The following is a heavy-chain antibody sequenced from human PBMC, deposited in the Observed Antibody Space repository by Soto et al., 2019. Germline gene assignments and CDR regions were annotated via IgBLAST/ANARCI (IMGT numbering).Heavy chain of an antibody. Sequence: AAVKVSCKASGYTFTSYGVSWVRQAPGQGLEWMGWISAFNGQTNYIQKVQGRVTLTTEASTSTAYMELRSLRSDDTAVYYCARGGDYYYGLDVWGQGTTVTVSS. CDR1: GYTFTSYG. CDR2: ISAFNGQT. V-gene: IGHV1-18*01. D-gene: IGHD3-16*01. J-gene: IGHJ6*02. CDR3: ARGGDYYYGLDV.